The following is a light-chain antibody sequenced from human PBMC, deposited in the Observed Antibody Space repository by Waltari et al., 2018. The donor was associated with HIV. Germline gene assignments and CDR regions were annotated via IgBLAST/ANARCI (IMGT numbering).Light chain of an antibody. CDR1: HDIKTH. CDR2: DAS. V-gene: IGKV1-33*01. CDR3: QQSHTLWT. Sequence: DIKMTQSPVSLSTYVGDIVTVTCQASHDIKTHLNCYHQRPGKAPRGVIYDASNLETGVPPRFSGGGSGTDFSLTITNLQPEDIGTYYCQQSHTLWTFGQGTTVDI. J-gene: IGKJ1*01.